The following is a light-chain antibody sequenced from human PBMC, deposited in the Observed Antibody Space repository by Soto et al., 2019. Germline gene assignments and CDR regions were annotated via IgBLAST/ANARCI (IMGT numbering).Light chain of an antibody. Sequence: DIQLTQSPSFLSASVGDRVTITCRASQGISSYLAWYQQKPGKAPKLLIYAASTLQSGVPSRFSGSGSGTEFTLTISSLQPEDFATYYCQQLNSYPYTCRQGTKLEIK. CDR3: QQLNSYPYT. CDR2: AAS. V-gene: IGKV1-9*01. CDR1: QGISSY. J-gene: IGKJ2*01.